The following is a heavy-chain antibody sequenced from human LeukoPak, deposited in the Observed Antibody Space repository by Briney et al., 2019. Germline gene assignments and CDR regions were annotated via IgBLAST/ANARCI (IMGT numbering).Heavy chain of an antibody. CDR1: GYSFTGYC. Sequence: GASVKVSCKASGYSFTGYCMHWVRQAPGQGLEWMGRINPNSGGTNYAQKFQGRATMTRDTPISTAYMELSRLRSGDTAVYYCASAHDYSNQYFDYYYMDVWGKGTTVTVSS. CDR2: INPNSGGT. J-gene: IGHJ6*03. D-gene: IGHD4-11*01. V-gene: IGHV1-2*06. CDR3: ASAHDYSNQYFDYYYMDV.